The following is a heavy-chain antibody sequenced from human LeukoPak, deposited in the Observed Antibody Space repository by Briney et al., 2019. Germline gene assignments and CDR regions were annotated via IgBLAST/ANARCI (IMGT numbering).Heavy chain of an antibody. CDR2: ISYDGSNK. D-gene: IGHD2-2*01. CDR3: AKELGYCSSTSCYAYYYYGTDV. Sequence: GGSLRLSCAASGFTFSSYGMHWVRQAPGKGLEWVAVISYDGSNKYYADSVKGRFTISRDNSKNTLYLQMNSLRAEDTAVYYCAKELGYCSSTSCYAYYYYGTDVWGKGTTVTVSS. CDR1: GFTFSSYG. V-gene: IGHV3-30*18. J-gene: IGHJ6*04.